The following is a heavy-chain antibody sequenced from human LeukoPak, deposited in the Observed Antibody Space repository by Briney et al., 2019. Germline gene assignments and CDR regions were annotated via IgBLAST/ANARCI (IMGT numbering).Heavy chain of an antibody. CDR1: GFSFSNSG. D-gene: IGHD5-24*01. CDR3: AKGGRLQPNDY. Sequence: GGSLRLSCAASGFSFSNSGMSWVRQAAGKGLEWVSDISGSGTSTYYADSVKGRCTISRDNSNNTLHLHMTSLRVEDTALYYCAKGGRLQPNDYWGQGTLVTVSS. J-gene: IGHJ4*02. V-gene: IGHV3-23*01. CDR2: ISGSGTST.